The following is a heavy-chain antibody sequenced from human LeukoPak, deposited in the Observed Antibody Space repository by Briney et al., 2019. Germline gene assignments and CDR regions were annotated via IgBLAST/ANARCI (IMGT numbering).Heavy chain of an antibody. D-gene: IGHD6-19*01. J-gene: IGHJ4*02. CDR1: GYSFNTYG. CDR2: ISGHSGDT. Sequence: ASVQVSCKTSGYSFNTYGITWVRQAPGQGLEGMGWISGHSGDTQYARKFQGRVTLTTDSSTNTAYMDLRALKSDDTAVYYCLRDASGWFLGVQEFHFWGQGTLVIVSS. CDR3: LRDASGWFLGVQEFHF. V-gene: IGHV1-18*01.